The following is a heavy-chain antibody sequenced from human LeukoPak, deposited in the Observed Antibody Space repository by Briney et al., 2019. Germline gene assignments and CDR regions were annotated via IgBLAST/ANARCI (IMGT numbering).Heavy chain of an antibody. V-gene: IGHV4-34*01. D-gene: IGHD3-22*01. CDR2: INHSGDT. Sequence: ASETLSLTCAVYGGSFSGYYWSWIRQPPGKGLEWIGEINHSGDTNYNPSLKIRVTISVDTSKSQFSLKLTSVTAADTAVYYCARGYYYESSGYFDSWGLGTLVTVSS. CDR1: GGSFSGYY. J-gene: IGHJ4*02. CDR3: ARGYYYESSGYFDS.